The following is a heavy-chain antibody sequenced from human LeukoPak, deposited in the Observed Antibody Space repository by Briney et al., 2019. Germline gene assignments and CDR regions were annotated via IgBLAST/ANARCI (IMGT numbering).Heavy chain of an antibody. V-gene: IGHV3-23*01. CDR1: GFTFSSYD. CDR3: AKGGQTDRFDY. CDR2: ISGSDGST. J-gene: IGHJ4*02. D-gene: IGHD5-12*01. Sequence: GGSLSLSCAASGFTFSSYDMSWVRQAPGKGLEWVSSISGSDGSTYYADSVKGRFTISRDNSKNTLYLQMNSLRAEDTAVFYCAKGGQTDRFDYWGQGALVTVSS.